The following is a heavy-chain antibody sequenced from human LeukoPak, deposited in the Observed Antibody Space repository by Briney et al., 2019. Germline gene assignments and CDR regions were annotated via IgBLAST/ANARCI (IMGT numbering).Heavy chain of an antibody. V-gene: IGHV3-66*01. CDR1: GFTFISYW. Sequence: GGSLRLSCAASGFTFISYWMTWVRQAPGKGLEWVSVIYSGGSTYYADSVKGRFTISRDNSKNTLYLQMNSLRAEDTAVYYCARGGPAAGRFDYWGQGTVVTVSS. CDR2: IYSGGST. CDR3: ARGGPAAGRFDY. D-gene: IGHD6-13*01. J-gene: IGHJ4*02.